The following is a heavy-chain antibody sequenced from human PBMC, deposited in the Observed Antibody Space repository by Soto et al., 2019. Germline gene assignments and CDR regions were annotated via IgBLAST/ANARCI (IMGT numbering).Heavy chain of an antibody. CDR3: AKAAATYYCSGGYCYNYYFDS. D-gene: IGHD2-15*01. V-gene: IGHV3-30*18. Sequence: PGGSLRLSCAASGFTFSSYGMHWVRQAPGKGLEWVAVISYDGSNKYYADSVRGRFTISRDNSKNTLYLQMNSLRADDTAVYYCAKAAATYYCSGGYCYNYYFDSWGQGTLVTVSS. J-gene: IGHJ4*02. CDR2: ISYDGSNK. CDR1: GFTFSSYG.